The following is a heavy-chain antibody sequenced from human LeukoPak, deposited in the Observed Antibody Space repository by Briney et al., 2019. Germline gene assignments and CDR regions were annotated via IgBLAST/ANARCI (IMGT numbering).Heavy chain of an antibody. V-gene: IGHV1-69*04. D-gene: IGHD3-10*01. CDR1: GGTFSSYA. CDR3: ARACYMVRGVIITPPYGMDV. Sequence: ASVKVSCKASGGTFSSYAISWVRQAPGQGLEWMGRIIPIFGIANYAQKFQGRVTITADKSTSTAYMELSSLRSEDTAVYYCARACYMVRGVIITPPYGMDVWSQGTTVTVSS. CDR2: IIPIFGIA. J-gene: IGHJ6*02.